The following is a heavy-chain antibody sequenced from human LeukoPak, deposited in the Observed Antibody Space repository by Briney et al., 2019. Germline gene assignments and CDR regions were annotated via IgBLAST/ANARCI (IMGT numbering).Heavy chain of an antibody. CDR2: IIPIFGTA. CDR1: GYTFTSYD. V-gene: IGHV1-69*13. D-gene: IGHD6-6*01. CDR3: ARWVSSSSNAFDI. J-gene: IGHJ3*02. Sequence: SVKVSCKASGYTFTSYDINWVRQATGQGLEWMGGIIPIFGTANYAQKFQGRVTITADESTSTAYMELSSLRSEDTAVYYCARWVSSSSNAFDIWGQGTMVTVSS.